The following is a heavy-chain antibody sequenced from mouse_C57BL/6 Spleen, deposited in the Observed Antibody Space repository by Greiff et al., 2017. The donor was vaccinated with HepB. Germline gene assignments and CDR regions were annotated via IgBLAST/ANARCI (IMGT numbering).Heavy chain of an antibody. V-gene: IGHV1-82*01. CDR2: IYPGDGDT. CDR1: GYAFSSSW. Sequence: QVQLQQSGPELVKPGASVKISCKASGYAFSSSWMNWVKQRPGKGLEWIGRIYPGDGDTNYNGKFKGKATLTADKSSSTAYMQLSSLTSEDSAVYFCARDGGTTGIDYAMDYWGQGTSVTVSS. D-gene: IGHD1-1*01. CDR3: ARDGGTTGIDYAMDY. J-gene: IGHJ4*01.